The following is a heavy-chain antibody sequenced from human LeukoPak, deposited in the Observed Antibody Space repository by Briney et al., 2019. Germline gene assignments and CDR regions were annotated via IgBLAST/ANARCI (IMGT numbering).Heavy chain of an antibody. CDR3: ARDPGAWYYDC. V-gene: IGHV3-53*01. CDR1: GFIVSNNH. CDR2: LYSGGVT. Sequence: PGGSLRLSCAASGFIVSNNHMTWVRQAPGKGLEWVAVLYSGGVTSYADSVKGRFTISRDKSKNTLYLQMNSLRDEDTAVYYCARDPGAWYYDCWGQGALVTVSS. D-gene: IGHD7-27*01. J-gene: IGHJ4*02.